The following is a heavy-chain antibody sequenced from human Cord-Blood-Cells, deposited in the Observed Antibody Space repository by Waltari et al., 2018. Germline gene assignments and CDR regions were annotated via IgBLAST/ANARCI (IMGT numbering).Heavy chain of an antibody. J-gene: IGHJ4*02. Sequence: QVQLQESGPGLVKPSETLSLTCAVSGYSSSSGYYWGWIRQPPGKGLEWIGSIYHSGSTYYNPSLKSRVTISVDTSKNQFSLKLSSVTAADTAVYYCARATGDFDYWGQGTLVTVSS. CDR1: GYSSSSGYY. V-gene: IGHV4-38-2*01. CDR2: IYHSGST. D-gene: IGHD7-27*01. CDR3: ARATGDFDY.